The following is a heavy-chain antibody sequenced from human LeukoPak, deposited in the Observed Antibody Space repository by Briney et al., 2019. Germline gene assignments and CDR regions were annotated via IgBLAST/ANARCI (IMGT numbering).Heavy chain of an antibody. J-gene: IGHJ6*02. CDR2: ISWNSGSI. CDR3: AKDISPMTIYYGMDV. Sequence: PGRSLRLSCAASGFTFDDYATHWVQQAPGKGLEWVSGISWNSGSIGYADSVKGRFTISRDNAKNSLYLQMNSLRAEDTALYYCAKDISPMTIYYGMDVWGQGTTVTVSS. D-gene: IGHD4/OR15-4a*01. V-gene: IGHV3-9*01. CDR1: GFTFDDYA.